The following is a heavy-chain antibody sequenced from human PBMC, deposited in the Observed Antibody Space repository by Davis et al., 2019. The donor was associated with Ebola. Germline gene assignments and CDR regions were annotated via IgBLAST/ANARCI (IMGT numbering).Heavy chain of an antibody. V-gene: IGHV4-31*03. J-gene: IGHJ5*02. CDR2: IYYSGST. D-gene: IGHD2-15*01. CDR3: ARGRVVAATLYWFDP. Sequence: SETLSLTCTVSGGSISSGGYYWSWIRQHPGKGLEWIGYIYYSGSTYYNPSLKSRVTISVDTSKNQFSLKLSSVTAADTAVYYCARGRVVAATLYWFDPWGQGTLVTVSS. CDR1: GGSISSGGYY.